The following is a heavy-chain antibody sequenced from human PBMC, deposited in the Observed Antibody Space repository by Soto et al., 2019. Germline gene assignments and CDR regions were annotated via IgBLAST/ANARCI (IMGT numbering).Heavy chain of an antibody. CDR3: AREVAADGTFREDVFDI. V-gene: IGHV1-69*12. J-gene: IGHJ3*02. Sequence: QVHLVQSGAEVKKPGSSVKVSCKAPGGTFSNHAINWVRQAPGQGLEWMGRIIPIFSTRNYAQKFQGRVTMTADESTITAYLELCSLKHDDTAVYYCAREVAADGTFREDVFDIWGQGTLVTVSS. CDR1: GGTFSNHA. CDR2: IIPIFSTR. D-gene: IGHD6-13*01.